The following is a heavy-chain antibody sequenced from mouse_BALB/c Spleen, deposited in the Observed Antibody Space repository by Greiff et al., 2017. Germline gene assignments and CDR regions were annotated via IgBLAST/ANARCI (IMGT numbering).Heavy chain of an antibody. D-gene: IGHD2-10*01. J-gene: IGHJ1*01. CDR2: IWSGGST. CDR3: ASYYGNYRGYFDV. Sequence: VQLQQSGPGLVQPSQSLSITCTVSGFSLTSYGVHWVRQSPGKGLEWLGVIWSGGSTDYNAAFISRLSISKDNSKSQVFFKMNSLQANDTAIYYCASYYGNYRGYFDVWGAGTTVTVSS. V-gene: IGHV2-2*02. CDR1: GFSLTSYG.